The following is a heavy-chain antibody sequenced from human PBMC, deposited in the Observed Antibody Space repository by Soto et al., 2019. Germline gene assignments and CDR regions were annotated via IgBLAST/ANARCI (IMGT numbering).Heavy chain of an antibody. V-gene: IGHV1-2*02. CDR3: ARDKVVRGERAYWFDP. CDR2: INPNSGGT. D-gene: IGHD3-10*01. CDR1: GYTFTGYY. J-gene: IGHJ5*02. Sequence: ASVKVSCKASGYTFTGYYMHWVRQAPGQGLEWMGWINPNSGGTNYAQKFQGRVTMTRDTSISTAYMELSRLRSDDTAVYYCARDKVVRGERAYWFDPWGKGTLVTVS.